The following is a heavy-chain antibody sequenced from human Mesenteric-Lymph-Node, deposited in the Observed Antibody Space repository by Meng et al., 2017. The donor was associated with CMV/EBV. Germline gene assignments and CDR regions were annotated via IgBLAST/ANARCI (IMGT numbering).Heavy chain of an antibody. CDR3: ATGITQYFQH. CDR1: GDSISSGGYY. V-gene: IGHV4-31*03. Sequence: CTVSGDSISSGGYYWRWIRPHPGKGLEWIGYIYYSGKTYYNPSLKSRLTTSVDTSRNQFSLKLSSVTAADTAVYYCATGITQYFQHWGQGTLVTVSS. D-gene: IGHD5-24*01. CDR2: IYYSGKT. J-gene: IGHJ1*01.